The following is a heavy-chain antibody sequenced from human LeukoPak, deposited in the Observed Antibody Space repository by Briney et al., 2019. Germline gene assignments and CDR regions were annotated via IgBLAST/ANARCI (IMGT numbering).Heavy chain of an antibody. V-gene: IGHV1-2*04. J-gene: IGHJ5*02. Sequence: ASVKVSCKASGYTFTGYYMHWVRQAPGQGLEWMGWINPNSGGTNYAQKFQGWVTMTRDTSISTAYMELSRLRSDDTAVYYCARGDYDFWSGPPLFDPWGQGTLVTVSS. CDR1: GYTFTGYY. CDR3: ARGDYDFWSGPPLFDP. CDR2: INPNSGGT. D-gene: IGHD3-3*01.